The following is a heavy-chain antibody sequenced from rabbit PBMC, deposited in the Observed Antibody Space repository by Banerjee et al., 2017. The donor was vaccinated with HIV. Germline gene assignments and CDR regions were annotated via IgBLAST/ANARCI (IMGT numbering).Heavy chain of an antibody. CDR3: ARDLHGDLSAYFDL. CDR2: VTASGGT. CDR1: GFSFSSTYW. V-gene: IGHV1S45*01. D-gene: IGHD2-1*01. J-gene: IGHJ4*01. Sequence: QEQLVESGGGLVQPEGSLTLTCTASGFSFSSTYWVWGVRQAPGKGLQLIAGVTASGGTYYASWAKGRFTVSKTSSTAVTLQMTSLTAADTATYFCARDLHGDLSAYFDLWGPGTLVTVS.